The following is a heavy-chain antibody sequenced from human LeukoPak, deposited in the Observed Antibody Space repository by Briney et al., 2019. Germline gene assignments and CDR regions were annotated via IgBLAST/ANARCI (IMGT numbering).Heavy chain of an antibody. CDR1: GFTFSSYA. V-gene: IGHV3-30-3*01. D-gene: IGHD3-16*01. Sequence: GGSLRLSCAASGFTFSSYAMHWVRQAPGKGLEWVAVISYDGSNKYYADSVKGRFTISRDNSKNTLYLQMNSLRAEDTAVYYCAREHHDGSPEIWGQGTMVTVSS. J-gene: IGHJ3*02. CDR2: ISYDGSNK. CDR3: AREHHDGSPEI.